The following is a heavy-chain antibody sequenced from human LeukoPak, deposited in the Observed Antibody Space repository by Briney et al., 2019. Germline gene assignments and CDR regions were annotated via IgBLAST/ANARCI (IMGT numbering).Heavy chain of an antibody. CDR2: ISAYNGNT. CDR3: ARDYESGYYDSSGYYDDY. J-gene: IGHJ4*02. Sequence: ASVKVSCKASGHTFTSYGISWVRQAPGQGLEWMGWISAYNGNTNYAQKLQGRVTMTTDTSTSTAYMELRSLRSDDTAVYYCARDYESGYYDSSGYYDDYWGQGTLVTVSS. V-gene: IGHV1-18*01. D-gene: IGHD3-22*01. CDR1: GHTFTSYG.